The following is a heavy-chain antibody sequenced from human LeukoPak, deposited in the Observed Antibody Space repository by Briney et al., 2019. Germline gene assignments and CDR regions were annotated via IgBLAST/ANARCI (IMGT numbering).Heavy chain of an antibody. J-gene: IGHJ4*02. Sequence: PGGSLRLSCAASGFIFSNYGMSWVRQAPGKGLEWVSAISGSGGSTYYADSVKGRFTISRDNSKNTLYLQMNSLRAEDTAVYYCAKDGWDYYESQYFDYWGQGTLVTVSS. CDR2: ISGSGGST. D-gene: IGHD3-22*01. V-gene: IGHV3-23*01. CDR1: GFIFSNYG. CDR3: AKDGWDYYESQYFDY.